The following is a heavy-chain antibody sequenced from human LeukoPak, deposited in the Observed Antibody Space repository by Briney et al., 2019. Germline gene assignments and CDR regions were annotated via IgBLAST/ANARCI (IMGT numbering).Heavy chain of an antibody. D-gene: IGHD5-24*01. CDR1: GGSIRSYY. CDR3: AREPRDGYNRLDY. V-gene: IGHV4-59*12. CDR2: IYYSGST. J-gene: IGHJ4*02. Sequence: PSETLSLTCTVSGGSIRSYYWNWIRQPPGKGLEWIGYIYYSGSTYYNPSLKSRVTMSVDTSNNQFSLKLSSVTAADTAVYYCAREPRDGYNRLDYWGQGTLVTVSS.